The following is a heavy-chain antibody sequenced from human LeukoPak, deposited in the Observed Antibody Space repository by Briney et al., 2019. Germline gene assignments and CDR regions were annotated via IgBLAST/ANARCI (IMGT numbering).Heavy chain of an antibody. J-gene: IGHJ4*02. Sequence: GGSLRLSCAASGFTLSDYYMSWIRQAPGKELEWVSYSSSSGSTIYYADSVKGRSAISRDNAKNSLYLQMNSLRAEDTAVYYCARRRDFIDYWGQGTLVTVSS. CDR1: GFTLSDYY. V-gene: IGHV3-11*01. CDR2: SSSSGSTI. CDR3: ARRRDFIDY. D-gene: IGHD3/OR15-3a*01.